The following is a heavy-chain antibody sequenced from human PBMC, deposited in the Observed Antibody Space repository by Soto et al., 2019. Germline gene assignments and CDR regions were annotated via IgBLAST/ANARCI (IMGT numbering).Heavy chain of an antibody. V-gene: IGHV3-23*01. CDR1: GFTISNSA. CDR2: VSVSGTNT. CDR3: ARRNNDGYYYAYFFDY. J-gene: IGHJ4*02. Sequence: EVRLLESGGGLAQPGGSLRLSCVASGFTISNSAMSWVRQAPGKGLEWVSGVSVSGTNTYYADSVKGRFTIARDASRNTLFLQMDTLTAEDTAVYYCARRNNDGYYYAYFFDYWGQGTLVTVSS. D-gene: IGHD3-22*01.